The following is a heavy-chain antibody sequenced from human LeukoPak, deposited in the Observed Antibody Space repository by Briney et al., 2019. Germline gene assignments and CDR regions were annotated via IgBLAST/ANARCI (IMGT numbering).Heavy chain of an antibody. CDR1: GGSFSGYY. V-gene: IGHV4-34*01. CDR3: GRGRLAARPSTNWFDP. J-gene: IGHJ5*02. D-gene: IGHD6-6*01. Sequence: SETLSLTCAVYGGSFSGYYWSWIRQPPGKGLEWIGEINHSGSTNYNPSLKSRVTISVDTSKNQFSLKLSSVTAADTAVYNCGRGRLAARPSTNWFDPWGQGTLVTVSS. CDR2: INHSGST.